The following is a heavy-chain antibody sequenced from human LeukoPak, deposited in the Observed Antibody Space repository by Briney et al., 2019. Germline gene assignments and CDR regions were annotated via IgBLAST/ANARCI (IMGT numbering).Heavy chain of an antibody. V-gene: IGHV4-4*07. D-gene: IGHD3-10*01. CDR1: GGSISSYY. CDR3: ARDYTLDYYGSGSYYGGVLDP. J-gene: IGHJ5*02. Sequence: SETLSLTCTVSGGSISSYYWSWIRQPAGKGLEWIGRIYTSGSTNYNPSLKSRVTMSVDTSKNQFSLKLSSVTAADTAVYYCARDYTLDYYGSGSYYGGVLDPWGQGTLVTVSS. CDR2: IYTSGST.